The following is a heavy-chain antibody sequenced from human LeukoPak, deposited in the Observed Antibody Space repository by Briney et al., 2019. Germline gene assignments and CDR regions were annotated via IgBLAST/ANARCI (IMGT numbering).Heavy chain of an antibody. J-gene: IGHJ3*02. CDR1: GYTFTSYY. CDR2: INPSGGST. V-gene: IGHV1-46*01. CDR3: ASRLQSTDREEGAFDI. D-gene: IGHD1-14*01. Sequence: ASVKVSCKASGYTFTSYYMHWVRQAPGQGLEWMGIINPSGGSTSYAQKFQGRVTMTRDTATSTVYMELSSLRSEDTAVYYCASRLQSTDREEGAFDIWGQGTMVTVSS.